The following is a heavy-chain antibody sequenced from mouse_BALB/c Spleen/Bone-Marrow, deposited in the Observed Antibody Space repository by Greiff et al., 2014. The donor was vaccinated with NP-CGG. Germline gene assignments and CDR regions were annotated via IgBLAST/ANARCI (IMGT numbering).Heavy chain of an antibody. J-gene: IGHJ3*01. Sequence: VQLKESGGGLVQPGGSLKLSCAASGFDFSRFWMSWVRQAPGKGLEWIGEINPDSRTINCAPSLKDKFIISRDNAKNMLYLQMSKVRSEDTALYYCERLGYYEGFAYWGQGTLVTVSA. D-gene: IGHD2-3*01. CDR3: ERLGYYEGFAY. CDR2: INPDSRTI. CDR1: GFDFSRFW. V-gene: IGHV4-1*02.